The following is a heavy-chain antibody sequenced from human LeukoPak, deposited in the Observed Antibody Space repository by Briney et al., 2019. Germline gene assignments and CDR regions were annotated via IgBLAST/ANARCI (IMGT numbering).Heavy chain of an antibody. D-gene: IGHD3-22*01. J-gene: IGHJ4*02. Sequence: GGSLRLSCAASGFTFSSYWMSWVRQAPGKGLEWVANIKQDGSEKYYVDSVKGRFTISRDNAENSLYLQMDSLRAEDTAVYYCARDPLAYYYDSSGYYFDYWGQGTLVTVSS. V-gene: IGHV3-7*01. CDR1: GFTFSSYW. CDR2: IKQDGSEK. CDR3: ARDPLAYYYDSSGYYFDY.